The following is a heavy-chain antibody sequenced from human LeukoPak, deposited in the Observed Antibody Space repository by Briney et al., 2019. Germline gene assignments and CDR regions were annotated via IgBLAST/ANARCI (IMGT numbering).Heavy chain of an antibody. CDR1: GFTFSSYA. Sequence: GGSLRLSCAASGFTFSSYAMHWVRQAPGKGLEWVAVISHDGSNKYYADSVEGRFTISRDNSKNTLYLQMNSLRAEDTAVYNCARGARYCSSTSCYSYFDCWGQGTLVTVSS. V-gene: IGHV3-30-3*01. CDR3: ARGARYCSSTSCYSYFDC. CDR2: ISHDGSNK. D-gene: IGHD2-2*01. J-gene: IGHJ4*02.